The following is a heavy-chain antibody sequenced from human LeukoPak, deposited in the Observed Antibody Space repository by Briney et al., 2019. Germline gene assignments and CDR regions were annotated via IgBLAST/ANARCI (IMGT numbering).Heavy chain of an antibody. Sequence: SETLSLTCTVSGGSISSYYWSWIRQPAGKGLEWIGRIFTSGNTNYNPSLKSRVTMSVDTSKNQFSLKLRSVTAADTAVYYCARGSPATVTSPFDYWGQGTLVTVSS. CDR1: GGSISSYY. J-gene: IGHJ4*02. CDR2: IFTSGNT. V-gene: IGHV4-4*07. CDR3: ARGSPATVTSPFDY. D-gene: IGHD4-17*01.